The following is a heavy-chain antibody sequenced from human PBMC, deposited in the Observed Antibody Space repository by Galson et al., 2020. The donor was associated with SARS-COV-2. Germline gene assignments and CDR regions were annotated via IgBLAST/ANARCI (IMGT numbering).Heavy chain of an antibody. J-gene: IGHJ4*02. CDR1: GGSISSINW. CDR3: AAGWFGQNYFDY. CDR2: IYHSGST. D-gene: IGHD3-10*01. V-gene: IGHV4-4*02. Sequence: ASETLSLTCAVSGGSISSINWWSWVRQPPEKGLEWIGEIYHSGSTNYNPSLKSRVTISVDTSKNQFSLKLSSVTAADTAVYYCAAGWFGQNYFDYWGQGTLVTVSS.